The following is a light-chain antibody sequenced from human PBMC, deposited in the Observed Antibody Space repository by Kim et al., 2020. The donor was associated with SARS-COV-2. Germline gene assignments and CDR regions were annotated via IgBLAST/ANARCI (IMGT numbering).Light chain of an antibody. CDR2: DNY. Sequence: QSVLTQPPSVSAAPGQKVTISCSGSSSNIGKYYVPWYQQVPGTVPKLLIYDNYKRPSGIPDRFSGSKSDTSATLGITGLQTGDEADYYCATWDTSLQAGVFGGGTQLTVL. V-gene: IGLV1-51*01. CDR3: ATWDTSLQAGV. CDR1: SSNIGKYY. J-gene: IGLJ3*02.